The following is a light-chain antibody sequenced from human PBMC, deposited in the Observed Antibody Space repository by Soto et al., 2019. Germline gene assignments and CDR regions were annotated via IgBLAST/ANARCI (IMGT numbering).Light chain of an antibody. CDR3: SSYAGSNNLVV. CDR2: EVY. V-gene: IGLV2-8*01. J-gene: IGLJ2*01. CDR1: GSDVGAYNF. Sequence: QSVLTQPPSASGSPGQSVTISCTGTGSDVGAYNFVSWYQHHPGKAPQALIYEVYKRPSGVPDRFSGSKSGNTASLTVSGLQTEDEADYYCSSYAGSNNLVVFGGGTEVTVL.